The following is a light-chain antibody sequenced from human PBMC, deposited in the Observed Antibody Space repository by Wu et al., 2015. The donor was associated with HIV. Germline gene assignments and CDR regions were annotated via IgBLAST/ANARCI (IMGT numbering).Light chain of an antibody. CDR2: LHP. Sequence: DRVTITCRRGQGLSSWLASVVSRNRGLAPKLPRSMLHPVCKVGSRSRFSGSGSGTDFTLTISSLQPEDFATYYCQQAISFPYTFGQGTKVEIK. V-gene: IGKV1-12*01. CDR1: QGLSSW. J-gene: IGKJ2*01. CDR3: QQAISFPYT.